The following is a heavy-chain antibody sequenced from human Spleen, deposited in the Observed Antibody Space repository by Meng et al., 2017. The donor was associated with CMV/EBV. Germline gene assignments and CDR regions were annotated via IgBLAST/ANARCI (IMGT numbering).Heavy chain of an antibody. D-gene: IGHD3-22*01. CDR1: GDTFSEYA. CDR3: ARGPKMIGWFDP. V-gene: IGHV1-69*04. CDR2: IIPIQEIE. J-gene: IGHJ5*02. Sequence: CETAGDTFSEYACIWVRQDPGKGLEWMGRIIPIQEIEKHAKEYQGRVTLTAEKITNTVYMELNSLRSEDTAMYYCARGPKMIGWFDPWGQGTLVTVSS.